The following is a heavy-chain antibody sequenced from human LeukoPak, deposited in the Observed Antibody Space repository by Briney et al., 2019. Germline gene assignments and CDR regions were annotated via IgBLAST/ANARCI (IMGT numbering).Heavy chain of an antibody. CDR3: ARGSRTVPFDY. J-gene: IGHJ4*02. Sequence: PSETLSLTCTGSGGSISSYYWSWIRQPPGKGLEWIGYIYYSGSTNYNPSLKSRVTISVDTSKNQFSLKLSSVTAADTAVYYCARGSRTVPFDYWGQGTLVTVSS. CDR2: IYYSGST. V-gene: IGHV4-59*01. D-gene: IGHD4-17*01. CDR1: GGSISSYY.